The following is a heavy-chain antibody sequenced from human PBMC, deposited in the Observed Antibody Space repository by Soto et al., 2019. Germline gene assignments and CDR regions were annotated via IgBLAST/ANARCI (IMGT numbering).Heavy chain of an antibody. CDR2: INHSGST. V-gene: IGHV4-34*01. CDR1: GGSFSGYY. Sequence: PSETLSLTCAVYGGSFSGYYWSWIRQPPGKGLEWIGEINHSGSTNYNPSLKSRVTISVDTSKNQFSLKLSSVTAADTAVYYCARGPIPITGTTGWFDPWGQGTLVTVSS. CDR3: ARGPIPITGTTGWFDP. J-gene: IGHJ5*02. D-gene: IGHD1-20*01.